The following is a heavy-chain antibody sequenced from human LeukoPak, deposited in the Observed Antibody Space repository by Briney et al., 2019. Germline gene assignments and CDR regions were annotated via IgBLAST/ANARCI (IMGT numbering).Heavy chain of an antibody. CDR3: AREGGPYYDILTGYSYYYYYMDV. D-gene: IGHD3-9*01. J-gene: IGHJ6*03. Sequence: GGSLRLSCAASRFTFSTYWMHWVRQAPGKGLVWVSRINSDGSSTSYADSVKGRFTISRDNAKNTLYLQMNSLRAEDTAVYYCAREGGPYYDILTGYSYYYYYMDVWGKGTTVTISS. CDR1: RFTFSTYW. CDR2: INSDGSST. V-gene: IGHV3-74*01.